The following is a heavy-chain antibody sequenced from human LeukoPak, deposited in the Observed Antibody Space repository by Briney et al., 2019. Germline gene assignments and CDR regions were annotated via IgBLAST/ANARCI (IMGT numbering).Heavy chain of an antibody. V-gene: IGHV4-61*05. J-gene: IGHJ6*03. CDR2: IYYSGST. Sequence: SETLSLTCIVSGGSISSTTFYWGWLRQPPGKGLEWIGYIYYSGSTNYNPSLKSRVTISVDTSKNQFSLKLSSVTAADTAVYYCARAGQTAAAGLYYYYYMDVWGKGTTVTVSS. CDR3: ARAGQTAAAGLYYYYYMDV. D-gene: IGHD6-13*01. CDR1: GGSISSTTFY.